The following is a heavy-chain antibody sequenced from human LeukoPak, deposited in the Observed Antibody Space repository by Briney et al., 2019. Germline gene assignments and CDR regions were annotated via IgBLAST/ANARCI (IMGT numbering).Heavy chain of an antibody. J-gene: IGHJ4*02. CDR2: IYHTGST. CDR3: ARVGAYASLDY. V-gene: IGHV4-38-2*01. CDR1: GYSITAGYY. D-gene: IGHD1-26*01. Sequence: SETLSLTCAVSGYSITAGYYWGWVRQPPGKGLEWIGSIYHTGSTYYNPSLKSRVTISLDTSENHFSLNLTSVTAADTAVYYCARVGAYASLDYWGQGILVTVSS.